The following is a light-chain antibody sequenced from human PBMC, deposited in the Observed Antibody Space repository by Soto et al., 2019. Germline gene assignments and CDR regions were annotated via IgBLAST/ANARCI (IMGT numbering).Light chain of an antibody. CDR3: QQYYSSPVT. CDR1: QSFLYRSNNKNY. V-gene: IGKV4-1*01. J-gene: IGKJ4*01. Sequence: DIVMTQAPNSLAVSLGERANINCKSSQSFLYRSNNKNYLAWNQQKPGQPPKLFIYWASTRESGVPDRFSGSGSGTDFTLTISSLQAEDVAVYYCQQYYSSPVTFGGGTKVEIK. CDR2: WAS.